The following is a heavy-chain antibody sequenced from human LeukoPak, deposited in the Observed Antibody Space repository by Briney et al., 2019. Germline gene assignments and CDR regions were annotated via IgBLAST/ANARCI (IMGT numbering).Heavy chain of an antibody. CDR3: AGAGGYGGY. J-gene: IGHJ4*02. D-gene: IGHD5-12*01. Sequence: GGSLRLSCAVSGFTVGTNHITWVRQAPGKGLECVSVIYGGGSTYYADSVKGRFTISRDSSKNTVYLQMNSLRAEDTAVYYCAGAGGYGGYGSQGTLVTVSS. V-gene: IGHV3-66*01. CDR2: IYGGGST. CDR1: GFTVGTNH.